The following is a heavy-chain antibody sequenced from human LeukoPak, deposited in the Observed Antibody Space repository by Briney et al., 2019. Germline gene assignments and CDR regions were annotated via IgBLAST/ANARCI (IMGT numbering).Heavy chain of an antibody. Sequence: GSSVKVSCKASGYTFTSYAMNWVRQAPGQGLEWMGWINTNTGNPTYAQGFTGRFVFSLDTSVSTAYLQISSLKAEDTAVYYCARDYYYDGSGFYPTRGLFAYWGQGTLFTVSS. V-gene: IGHV7-4-1*02. J-gene: IGHJ4*02. CDR3: ARDYYYDGSGFYPTRGLFAY. CDR2: INTNTGNP. D-gene: IGHD3-22*01. CDR1: GYTFTSYA.